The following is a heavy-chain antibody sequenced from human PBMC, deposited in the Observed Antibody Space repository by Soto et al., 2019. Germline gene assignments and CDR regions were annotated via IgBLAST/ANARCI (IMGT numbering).Heavy chain of an antibody. CDR1: GFFSRDYY. V-gene: IGHV3-11*01. Sequence: LRLYCAASGFFSRDYYMSWIRQAPGKGLEWVSYISSRGSTKYYADPVKGRFTISRDNAKNSLYLQMNSLRDEDTAVYYCAREGSGVHFDNWGKGTLVTVSS. CDR2: ISSRGSTK. D-gene: IGHD2-15*01. CDR3: AREGSGVHFDN. J-gene: IGHJ4*02.